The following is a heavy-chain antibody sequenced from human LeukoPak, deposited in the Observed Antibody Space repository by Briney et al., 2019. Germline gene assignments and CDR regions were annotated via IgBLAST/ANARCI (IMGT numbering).Heavy chain of an antibody. CDR1: GDSISSGSY. D-gene: IGHD6-13*01. CDR2: IYHSGST. Sequence: SETLSLTCTVSGDSISSGSYWGWIRQPPGKGLEWIGNIYHSGSTYYNPSLKSRVTISVDTSKNQFSLKLSSVTAADTAVYYCARDPGRGAEMYSSSWYLPSDAFDIWGQGTMVTVSS. V-gene: IGHV4-38-2*02. CDR3: ARDPGRGAEMYSSSWYLPSDAFDI. J-gene: IGHJ3*02.